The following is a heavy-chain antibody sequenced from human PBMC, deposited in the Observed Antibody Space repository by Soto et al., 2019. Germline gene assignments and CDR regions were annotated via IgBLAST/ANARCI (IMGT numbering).Heavy chain of an antibody. V-gene: IGHV1-69*08. D-gene: IGHD2-2*01. J-gene: IGHJ3*02. CDR2: IIPILGIA. CDR1: GGTFSSYT. CDR3: ARDRADIVVVPAAMRDAFDI. Sequence: QVQLVQSGAEVKKPGSSVKVSCKASGGTFSSYTISWVRQAPGQGLEWMGRIIPILGIANYAQKFQGRVTITADKSTSTDYMELSSLRSEDTAVYYCARDRADIVVVPAAMRDAFDIWGQGTMVTVSS.